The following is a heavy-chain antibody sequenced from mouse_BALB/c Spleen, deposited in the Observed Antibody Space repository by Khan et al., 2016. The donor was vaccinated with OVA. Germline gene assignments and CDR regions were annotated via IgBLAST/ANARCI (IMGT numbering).Heavy chain of an antibody. D-gene: IGHD1-1*01. CDR1: GYTFTAYD. Sequence: QVQLQQSGPELVKPGALVKISCKASGYTFTAYDINWVKQRPGQGLEWIGWIYPGDGSTEYNENFKGKATLTADTSSNTAYMQRSSLTSEKSAVYFCAREGLRGVGMGYWGQGTSVSVSS. CDR3: AREGLRGVGMGY. J-gene: IGHJ4*01. V-gene: IGHV1S56*01. CDR2: IYPGDGST.